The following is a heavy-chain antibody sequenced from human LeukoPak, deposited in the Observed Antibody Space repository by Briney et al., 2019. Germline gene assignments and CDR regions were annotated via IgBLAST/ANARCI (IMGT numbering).Heavy chain of an antibody. CDR2: ISDDGSYR. J-gene: IGHJ5*02. V-gene: IGHV3-30*03. CDR1: GFTFISHA. Sequence: GGSLRLSCAASGFTFISHAMHWVRQAPGKGLEWVAVISDDGSYRDHADSVKGRFTISRDNSKNTLYLQMNSLRAEDTAVYYCARDYDFWGNNWFDPWGQGTLVTVSS. D-gene: IGHD3/OR15-3a*01. CDR3: ARDYDFWGNNWFDP.